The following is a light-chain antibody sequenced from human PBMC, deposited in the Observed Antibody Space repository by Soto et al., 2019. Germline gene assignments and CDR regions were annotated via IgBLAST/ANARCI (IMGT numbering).Light chain of an antibody. Sequence: QSVLTQPASVSGSPGQSITISCTGTSSDVGANIFVSWYQQHPGKVPKLMIYTVSSRPSGVSQRFSGSKSGNTASLTISGLQAEDEADYYCCSYAGSSTYVFGTGTKVTVL. CDR2: TVS. J-gene: IGLJ1*01. CDR3: CSYAGSSTYV. CDR1: SSDVGANIF. V-gene: IGLV2-23*02.